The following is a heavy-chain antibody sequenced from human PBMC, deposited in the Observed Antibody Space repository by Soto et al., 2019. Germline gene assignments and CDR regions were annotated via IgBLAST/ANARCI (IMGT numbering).Heavy chain of an antibody. CDR3: ARENFSVPIYSCDY. V-gene: IGHV1-3*01. CDR2: INAGNDNS. CDR1: GYTFSTYA. J-gene: IGHJ4*02. D-gene: IGHD2-2*01. Sequence: ASVKVSCKASGYTFSTYAIHWVRQAPGQRLEWMGWINAGNDNSKYSQKFQGRVTITRDTSASTAYMELSSLRSEDTAVYYCARENFSVPIYSCDYWGQGTLVTVSS.